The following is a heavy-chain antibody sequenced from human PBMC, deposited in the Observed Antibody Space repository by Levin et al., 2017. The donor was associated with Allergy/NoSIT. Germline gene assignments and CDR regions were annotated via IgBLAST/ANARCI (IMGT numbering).Heavy chain of an antibody. D-gene: IGHD6-13*01. CDR1: DFSSS. Sequence: KAGGSLRLSCTASDFSSSMSWFRQAPGKGLEWVSAIRFSSSYIFHADSVKGRFTISRDNSKNTLYLQMDSLRAEDTAVYYCARGGLQLAYSFDSWGQGTLVTVSS. J-gene: IGHJ4*02. CDR3: ARGGLQLAYSFDS. V-gene: IGHV3-21*04. CDR2: IRFSSSYI.